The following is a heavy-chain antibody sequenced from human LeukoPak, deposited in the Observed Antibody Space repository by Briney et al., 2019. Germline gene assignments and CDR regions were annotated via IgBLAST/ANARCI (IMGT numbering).Heavy chain of an antibody. D-gene: IGHD5-12*01. CDR2: ISGSGGST. V-gene: IGHV3-23*01. Sequence: GGSLRLSCAASAFTFSHYAMIWVRQAPGKGLEWVSTISGSGGSTYYAGSVKGRFAISRDNSKNTLYLQMNSLRAEDTAVYYCAKDRRGYDQAIDYWGQGTLVTVSS. J-gene: IGHJ4*02. CDR1: AFTFSHYA. CDR3: AKDRRGYDQAIDY.